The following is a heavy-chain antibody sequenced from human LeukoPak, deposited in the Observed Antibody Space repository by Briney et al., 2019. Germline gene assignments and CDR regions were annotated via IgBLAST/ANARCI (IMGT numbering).Heavy chain of an antibody. CDR1: GYTFTGYY. V-gene: IGHV1-2*02. CDR2: INPNSGGT. CDR3: ARGAAAGGYYFDY. D-gene: IGHD6-13*01. Sequence: GASVKVSCKASGYTFTGYYMHWVRQAPGQGLEWMGWINPNSGGTNYAQKFQGRVTMTRDTSISTAYMELSRLRSDDTAVYYCARGAAAGGYYFDYWGQGTLVTVSS. J-gene: IGHJ4*02.